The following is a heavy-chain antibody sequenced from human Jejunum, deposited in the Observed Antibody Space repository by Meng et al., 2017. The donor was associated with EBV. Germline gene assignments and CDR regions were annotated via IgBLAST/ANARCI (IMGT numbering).Heavy chain of an antibody. CDR3: ASIHPSIDS. Sequence: QEQRKGAGRGSVKPSGPLSLTRAGASCYILSSNCWTWGRQPPGKGLELIGEIYHRGSTNYNQAVKSQITMSLDKYKNQFSLKLKSVTAADTAVYYCASIHPSIDSWGPGTLVTVSS. D-gene: IGHD2-21*01. V-gene: IGHV4-4*02. CDR2: IYHRGST. J-gene: IGHJ4*02. CDR1: SCYILSSNC.